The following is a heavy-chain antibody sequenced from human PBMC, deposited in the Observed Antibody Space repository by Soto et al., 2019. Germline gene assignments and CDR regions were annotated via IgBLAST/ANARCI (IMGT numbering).Heavy chain of an antibody. CDR2: IIPILGIA. CDR1: GGTFSSYT. J-gene: IGHJ6*02. Sequence: QVQLVQSGAEVKKPGSSVKVSCKASGGTFSSYTISWVRQAPGQGLEWMGRIIPILGIANYAQKFQGRVTITADKSTSTAYMELSSLRSEDMAVYYCARSKIAAAAPYGMDVWGQGTTVTVSS. V-gene: IGHV1-69*02. D-gene: IGHD6-13*01. CDR3: ARSKIAAAAPYGMDV.